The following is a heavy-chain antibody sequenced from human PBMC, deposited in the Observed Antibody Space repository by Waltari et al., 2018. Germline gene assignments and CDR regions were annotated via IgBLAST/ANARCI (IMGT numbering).Heavy chain of an antibody. CDR2: IYYSGST. Sequence: QLQLQESGPGLVKPSETLSLTCTVSGRSISSSSYYWGWIRQPPGKGLEWIGSIYYSGSTYYNPSLKSRVTISVDTSKNQFSLKLSSVTAADTDVYYCARGPYCGGDCYSAWSAFDIWGQGTMVTVSS. V-gene: IGHV4-39*07. J-gene: IGHJ3*02. CDR3: ARGPYCGGDCYSAWSAFDI. D-gene: IGHD2-21*01. CDR1: GRSISSSSYY.